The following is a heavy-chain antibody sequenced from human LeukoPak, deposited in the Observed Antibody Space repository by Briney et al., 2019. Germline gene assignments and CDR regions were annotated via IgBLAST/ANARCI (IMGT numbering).Heavy chain of an antibody. V-gene: IGHV4-34*01. D-gene: IGHD3-3*01. CDR3: ARLRRGTIFGVVIVRYYYYMDV. Sequence: SETLSLTCAVYGGSFSGYYWSWIRQPPGKGLEWIGEINHSGSTNYNPSLKSRVTISVDTSKNQFSLKLSSVTAADTAVYYCARLRRGTIFGVVIVRYYYYMDVWGKGNTVTVSS. CDR2: INHSGST. J-gene: IGHJ6*03. CDR1: GGSFSGYY.